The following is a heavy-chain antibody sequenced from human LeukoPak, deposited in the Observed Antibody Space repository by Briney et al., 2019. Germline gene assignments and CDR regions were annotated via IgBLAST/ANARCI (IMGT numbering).Heavy chain of an antibody. CDR3: ARELPTYYDILTGYYGNGMDV. D-gene: IGHD3-9*01. V-gene: IGHV3-30-3*01. J-gene: IGHJ6*02. CDR2: ISYDGSNK. Sequence: GGSLRLSCAASGFTFDDYAMHWVRQAPGKGLEWVAVISYDGSNKYYADSVKGRFTISRDNSKNTLYLQMNSLRAEDTAVYYCARELPTYYDILTGYYGNGMDVWGQGTTVTVSS. CDR1: GFTFDDYA.